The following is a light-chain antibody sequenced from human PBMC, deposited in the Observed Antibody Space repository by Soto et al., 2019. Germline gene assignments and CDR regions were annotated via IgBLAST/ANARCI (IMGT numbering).Light chain of an antibody. J-gene: IGKJ3*01. CDR1: QSVSSSY. CDR2: GAS. CDR3: QQYGSSPLFT. Sequence: EIVLTQSPGTLSLSPGERATLSCRASQSVSSSYLAWYQQKPGQAPRLLIYGASSRATGIPDRFSGSGSGTDFTLNIIRLEPEDFAVDFFQQYGSSPLFTFGPGTNVDIK. V-gene: IGKV3-20*01.